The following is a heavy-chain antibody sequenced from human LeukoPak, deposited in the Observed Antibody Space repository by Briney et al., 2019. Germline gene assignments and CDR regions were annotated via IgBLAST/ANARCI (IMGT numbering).Heavy chain of an antibody. CDR3: ARGSTYFDY. V-gene: IGHV3-9*01. J-gene: IGHJ4*02. CDR2: ISWNSGSI. CDR1: GFTFDDYA. Sequence: GGSLRLSCAASGFTFDDYAMHWVRQAPGKGLEWVSGISWNSGSIGYADSVKGRFTISRDNAKNSLHLQMNSLRAEDTAVYYCARGSTYFDYWGQGTLVTVSS.